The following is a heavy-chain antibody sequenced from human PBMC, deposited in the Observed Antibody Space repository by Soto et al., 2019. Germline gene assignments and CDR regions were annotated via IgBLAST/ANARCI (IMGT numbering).Heavy chain of an antibody. Sequence: PSETLSLTCALSGGSVSDKRWWTWVRQTPGKGLEWIGETFRKGDTNYNAFLKSRVSISIDKSRNQVSLILTSVTAADTAVYYCASYVRTGGYGAFDIWGQGTVVTVSS. CDR2: TFRKGDT. J-gene: IGHJ3*02. CDR3: ASYVRTGGYGAFDI. D-gene: IGHD3-16*01. CDR1: GGSVSDKRW. V-gene: IGHV4-4*02.